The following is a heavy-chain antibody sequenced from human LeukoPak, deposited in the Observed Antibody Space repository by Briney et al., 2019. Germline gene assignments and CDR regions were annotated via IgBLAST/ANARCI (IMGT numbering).Heavy chain of an antibody. CDR3: ARDAFAGAYYYDSSGYPKVDS. J-gene: IGHJ4*02. D-gene: IGHD3-22*01. CDR2: IGAYDGNT. CDR1: GGTFSSYA. Sequence: ASVTVSCKASGGTFSSYAISWVRQAPGQGLDWMGWIGAYDGNTNYAQKLQGRVTMTTDTSTSTAYMELRSLRSDDTAVYYCARDAFAGAYYYDSSGYPKVDSWGQGTLVTVSS. V-gene: IGHV1-18*01.